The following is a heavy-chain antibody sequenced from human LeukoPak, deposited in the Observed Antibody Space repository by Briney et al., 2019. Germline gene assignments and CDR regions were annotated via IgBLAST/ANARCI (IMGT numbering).Heavy chain of an antibody. J-gene: IGHJ4*02. D-gene: IGHD3-22*01. V-gene: IGHV3-30*03. CDR2: ISYDGSNK. CDR3: ARYDDSSGYFDY. Sequence: GGSLRLSCAASGSTFSSYGMHWVRQAPGKGLEWVAVISYDGSNKYYADSVKGRFTISRDNSKNTLYLQMNSLRAEDTAVYYCARYDDSSGYFDYWGQGTLVTVSS. CDR1: GSTFSSYG.